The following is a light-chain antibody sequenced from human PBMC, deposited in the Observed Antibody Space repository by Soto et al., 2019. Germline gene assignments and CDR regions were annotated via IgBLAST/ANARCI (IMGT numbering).Light chain of an antibody. V-gene: IGKV3-20*01. J-gene: IGKJ5*01. CDR1: QSLSRNY. CDR2: GAS. Sequence: EIVLTQSPSTVSLSPGERATLSCRASQSLSRNYIAWYQHRPGQAPRLLIYGASSRATGIPDRFSGIGSGAVFTLTIAGLEPEDFAVYYCQQYDTSPPITFGQGTRLEI. CDR3: QQYDTSPPIT.